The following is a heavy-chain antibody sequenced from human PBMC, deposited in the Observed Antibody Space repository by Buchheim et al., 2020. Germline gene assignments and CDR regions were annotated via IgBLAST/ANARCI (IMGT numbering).Heavy chain of an antibody. Sequence: EVQLVESGGGLVQPGGSLRLSCEGSGFTFNDFSLNWVRQAPGKGLEWISYHRGSDGSTSYADSVKGRFTISRDSAKNSLYLQMNSLRAEDTAVYYCARDNRYLEFDPWGQGTL. CDR2: HRGSDGST. V-gene: IGHV3-48*04. J-gene: IGHJ5*02. CDR3: ARDNRYLEFDP. D-gene: IGHD3-9*01. CDR1: GFTFNDFS.